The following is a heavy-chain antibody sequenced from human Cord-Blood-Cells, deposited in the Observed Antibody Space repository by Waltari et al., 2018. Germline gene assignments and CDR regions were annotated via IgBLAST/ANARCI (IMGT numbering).Heavy chain of an antibody. Sequence: QVQLQESGPGLVKPSETLSLTCTVSGGSIRSYYWSWILPPPGQGLEWIGYIYYSGSNNYHHSLKSRVTISVDTSKNQFSLKLSSVTAADTAVYYCARVRGSSGWYYYYYGMDVWGQGTTVTVSS. CDR2: IYYSGSN. V-gene: IGHV4-59*01. CDR1: GGSIRSYY. D-gene: IGHD6-19*01. J-gene: IGHJ6*02. CDR3: ARVRGSSGWYYYYYGMDV.